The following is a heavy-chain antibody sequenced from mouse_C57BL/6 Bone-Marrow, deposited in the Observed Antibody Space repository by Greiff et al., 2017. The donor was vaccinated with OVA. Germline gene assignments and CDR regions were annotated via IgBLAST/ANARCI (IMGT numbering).Heavy chain of an antibody. Sequence: EVQLVESGPGLVKPSQSLSLTCSVTGYSITSGYYWNWIRQFPGNKLEWMGYISYDGSNNYNPSLKNRISITRDTSKNQFFLKLNSVTTEDTATYYCARGSNYYFDYWGQGTTLTVSS. J-gene: IGHJ2*01. V-gene: IGHV3-6*01. CDR2: ISYDGSN. CDR3: ARGSNYYFDY. D-gene: IGHD2-5*01. CDR1: GYSITSGYY.